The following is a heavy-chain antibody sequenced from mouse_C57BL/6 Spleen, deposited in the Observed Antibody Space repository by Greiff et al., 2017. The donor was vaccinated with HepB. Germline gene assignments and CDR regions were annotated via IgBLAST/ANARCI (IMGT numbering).Heavy chain of an antibody. V-gene: IGHV5-12*01. CDR1: GFTFSDYY. CDR2: ISNGGGST. D-gene: IGHD2-4*01. CDR3: ASPVYYDYDYYAMDY. Sequence: EVKLVESGGGLVQPGGSLKLSCAASGFTFSDYYMYWVRQTPEKRLEWVAYISNGGGSTYYPDTVKGRFTISRDNAKNTLYLQMSRLKSEDTAMYYCASPVYYDYDYYAMDYWGQGTSVTVSS. J-gene: IGHJ4*01.